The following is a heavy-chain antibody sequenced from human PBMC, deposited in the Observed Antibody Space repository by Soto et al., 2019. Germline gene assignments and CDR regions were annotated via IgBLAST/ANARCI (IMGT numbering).Heavy chain of an antibody. J-gene: IGHJ4*02. Sequence: QVQLQESGPGLVKPSDTLSLTCAVSGYSISSSNWWGWIRQPPGKELEWIGYIYYSGTTYYNPSLKSRVTMSVDTSKNQFSLKLMSVTAVDTDVYYCARREIQGPIDYWGQGTLVTVSS. D-gene: IGHD1-26*01. CDR2: IYYSGTT. CDR1: GYSISSSNW. V-gene: IGHV4-28*01. CDR3: ARREIQGPIDY.